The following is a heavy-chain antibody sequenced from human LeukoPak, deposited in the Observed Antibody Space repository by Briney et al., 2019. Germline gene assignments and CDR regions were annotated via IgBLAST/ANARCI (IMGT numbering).Heavy chain of an antibody. D-gene: IGHD3-9*01. V-gene: IGHV4-30-4*01. Sequence: PSQTLSLTCTVSGLSISSGDYYWRWIRQPPGKGLEWIGYIYYSGSTYYNPSLKSRVTISVDTSKNQFSLKLSSVTAADTAVYYCAREGYFDGAFDIWGQGTMVTVSS. CDR2: IYYSGST. CDR1: GLSISSGDYY. CDR3: AREGYFDGAFDI. J-gene: IGHJ3*02.